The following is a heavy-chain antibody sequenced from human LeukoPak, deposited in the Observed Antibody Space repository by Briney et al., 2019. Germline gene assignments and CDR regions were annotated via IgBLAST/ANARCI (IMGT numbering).Heavy chain of an antibody. D-gene: IGHD3-22*01. V-gene: IGHV3-7*01. CDR2: IKQDGSET. CDR1: GFTFSTYW. J-gene: IGHJ4*02. CDR3: ARVNRYYDSGGSPHFDY. Sequence: GGSLRLSCAASGFTFSTYWMSWVRQAPGKGLEWVATIKQDGSETSYMDSAKGRFTISRDNTKNSLYLQMNSLRAEDTAVYYCARVNRYYDSGGSPHFDYWGQGTLVTVSS.